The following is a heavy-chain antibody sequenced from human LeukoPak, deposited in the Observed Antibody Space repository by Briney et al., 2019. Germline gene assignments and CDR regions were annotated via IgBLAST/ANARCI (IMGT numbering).Heavy chain of an antibody. Sequence: SETLSLTCTVSGGSISSYYWGWIRQPPGKGLEWIGYIYYSGSTNYNPSLKSRVTISVDTSKNQFSLKLSSVTAADTAVYYCARTGKNYDYVWGSYRHPRGYFDYWGQGTLVTVSS. D-gene: IGHD3-16*02. CDR2: IYYSGST. V-gene: IGHV4-59*12. CDR1: GGSISSYY. CDR3: ARTGKNYDYVWGSYRHPRGYFDY. J-gene: IGHJ4*02.